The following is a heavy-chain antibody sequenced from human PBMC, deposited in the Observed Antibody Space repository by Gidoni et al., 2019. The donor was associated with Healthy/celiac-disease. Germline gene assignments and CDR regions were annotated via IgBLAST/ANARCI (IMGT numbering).Heavy chain of an antibody. V-gene: IGHV3-15*01. CDR3: TTQGYCSSTSCYHYYYYYMDV. J-gene: IGHJ6*03. CDR2: IKSKTDGGTT. Sequence: EVQLVESGGGLVKPGGSLRLSCAASGFTFSNAWMSWVRQAPGKGLEWVGRIKSKTDGGTTDYAAPGKGRFTISRDDSKNTLYLQMNSLKTEDTAVYYCTTQGYCSSTSCYHYYYYYMDVWGKGTTVTVSS. D-gene: IGHD2-2*01. CDR1: GFTFSNAW.